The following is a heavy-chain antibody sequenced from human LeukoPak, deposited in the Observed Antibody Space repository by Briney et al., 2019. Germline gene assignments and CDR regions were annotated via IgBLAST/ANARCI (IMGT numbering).Heavy chain of an antibody. CDR1: GGSISGTNR. CDR2: ISLRGLT. Sequence: PSETLSLTCGVSGGSISGTNRWSWVRQPPGQGLEWIGEISLRGLTNYNPSLRSRLTMSLDESKNQVSLNLTSVTAADTAVYYCSRESGPFSPFGFWGRGTLVSVHS. CDR3: SRESGPFSPFGF. J-gene: IGHJ4*02. D-gene: IGHD1-26*01. V-gene: IGHV4-4*02.